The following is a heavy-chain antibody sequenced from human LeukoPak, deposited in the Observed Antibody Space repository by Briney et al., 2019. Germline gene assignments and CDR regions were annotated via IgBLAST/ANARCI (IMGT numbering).Heavy chain of an antibody. CDR1: GGSISSYY. Sequence: SETLSLTCTVSGGSISSYYWSWIRQPPGKGLEWTGYIYYSGSTNYNPSLKSRVTISVDTSKNQFSLKLSSVTAADTAVYYCARDRPNCSGGSCYSADRSYYYYYMDVWGKGTTVTVSS. CDR2: IYYSGST. J-gene: IGHJ6*03. CDR3: ARDRPNCSGGSCYSADRSYYYYYMDV. D-gene: IGHD2-15*01. V-gene: IGHV4-59*01.